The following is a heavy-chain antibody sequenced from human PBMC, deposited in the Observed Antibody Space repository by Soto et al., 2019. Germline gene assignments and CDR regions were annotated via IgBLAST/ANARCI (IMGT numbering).Heavy chain of an antibody. CDR1: GGSFSGHY. CDR3: ARGPSRLLMGESFA. V-gene: IGHV4-34*01. CDR2: IIHSGST. J-gene: IGHJ5*02. Sequence: PSETLSLTCAVYGGSFSGHYWSWIHQPPGKGLEWIGEIIHSGSTTYNPSLKSRVAISVDTSKNQFSLKLNSVTAADTAVYYCARGPSRLLMGESFAWGQGTRVTVSA. D-gene: IGHD3-16*01.